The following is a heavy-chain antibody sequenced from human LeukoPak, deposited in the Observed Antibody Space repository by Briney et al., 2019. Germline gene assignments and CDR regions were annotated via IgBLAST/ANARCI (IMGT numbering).Heavy chain of an antibody. Sequence: SETLSLTCTVSGGSISSYYWSWIRQPPGKGLEWIGYIYYSGSTNYNPSLKSRVTISVDTSKNQFTLKLSSVTAADTAVYYCARRELFYFDYWGQGTLVTVSS. CDR1: GGSISSYY. D-gene: IGHD1-26*01. V-gene: IGHV4-59*01. J-gene: IGHJ4*02. CDR2: IYYSGST. CDR3: ARRELFYFDY.